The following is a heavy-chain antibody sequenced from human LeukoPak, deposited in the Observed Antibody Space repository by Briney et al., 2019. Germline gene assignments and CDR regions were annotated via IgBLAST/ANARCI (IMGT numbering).Heavy chain of an antibody. D-gene: IGHD4-17*01. CDR2: INEDATTI. Sequence: GGSLRLSCAASGLAFSAYWMHWVRHAPGKGLEWVSRINEDATTITYADSVKGRFIISRDNSKKSLYLQMNNLRAEHTAVYYCVRDLILVWTTGDDFDFWGQGTLVIVSS. CDR1: GLAFSAYW. J-gene: IGHJ4*02. V-gene: IGHV3-74*01. CDR3: VRDLILVWTTGDDFDF.